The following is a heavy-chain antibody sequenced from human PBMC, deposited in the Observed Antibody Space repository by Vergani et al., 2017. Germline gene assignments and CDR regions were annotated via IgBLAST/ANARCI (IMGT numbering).Heavy chain of an antibody. CDR2: ISGSGGST. CDR3: AGPPTYYYVRGAFDI. J-gene: IGHJ3*02. Sequence: EVQLVESGGGLIQPGGSLRLSCAASGFTVSSNYMSWVRQAPGKGLEWVSVISGSGGSTYYADSVKGRFTISRDNSKNTLYLQMNSLRAEDTAVYYCAGPPTYYYVRGAFDIWGQGTMVTVSS. CDR1: GFTVSSNY. V-gene: IGHV3-53*01. D-gene: IGHD3-10*02.